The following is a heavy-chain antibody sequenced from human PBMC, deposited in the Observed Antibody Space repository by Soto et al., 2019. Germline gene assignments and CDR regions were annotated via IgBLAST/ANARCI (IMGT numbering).Heavy chain of an antibody. CDR3: ARAFSIAVAGILNY. CDR2: INPNSGGT. D-gene: IGHD6-19*01. J-gene: IGHJ4*02. Sequence: ASVKVSCKASGYTFTSYGISWVRQAPGQGLEWMGWINPNSGGTNYAQKFQGRVTMTRDTSISTAYMELSRLRSDDTAVYYCARAFSIAVAGILNYWGQGTLVTVSS. V-gene: IGHV1-2*02. CDR1: GYTFTSYG.